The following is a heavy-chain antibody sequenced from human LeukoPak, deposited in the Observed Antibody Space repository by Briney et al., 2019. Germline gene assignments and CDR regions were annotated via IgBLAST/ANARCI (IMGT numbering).Heavy chain of an antibody. CDR1: GFTFSSYA. D-gene: IGHD1-26*01. V-gene: IGHV3-23*01. Sequence: GGSLRLPCAASGFTFSSYAMSWVRQAPGKGLEWVSAISGSGGSTYYADSVKGRFTISRDNSKNTLYLQMNSLRAEDTAVYYCAKDSDSGSYLNWFDPWGQGTLVTVSS. CDR3: AKDSDSGSYLNWFDP. J-gene: IGHJ5*02. CDR2: ISGSGGST.